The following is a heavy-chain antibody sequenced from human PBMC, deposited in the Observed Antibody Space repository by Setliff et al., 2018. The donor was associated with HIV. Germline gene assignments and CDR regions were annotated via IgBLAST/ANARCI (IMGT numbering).Heavy chain of an antibody. Sequence: SETLSLTCNVSGGSISSGGYYWSWIRQHPGKGLEWIGYIYYSGSTYYNPSLKSRVTISIDTSKNQFSLKLSSVTAADTAVYYCARLWLRGPPTWGQGTMVTVSS. CDR1: GGSISSGGYY. D-gene: IGHD5-12*01. V-gene: IGHV4-31*03. CDR2: IYYSGST. J-gene: IGHJ3*01. CDR3: ARLWLRGPPT.